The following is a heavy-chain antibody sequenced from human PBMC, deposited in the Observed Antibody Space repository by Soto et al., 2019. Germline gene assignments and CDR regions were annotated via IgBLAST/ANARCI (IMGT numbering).Heavy chain of an antibody. D-gene: IGHD3-22*01. CDR2: IIPIFGTA. Sequence: ASVKVSCKASGGTFSSYAISWVRQAPGQGLELMGGIIPIFGTANYAQKFQGRVTITADESTSTAYMELSSLRSEDTAVYYCARLPYYYDSSGYLWGQGTLVTVSS. CDR1: GGTFSSYA. CDR3: ARLPYYYDSSGYL. J-gene: IGHJ4*02. V-gene: IGHV1-69*13.